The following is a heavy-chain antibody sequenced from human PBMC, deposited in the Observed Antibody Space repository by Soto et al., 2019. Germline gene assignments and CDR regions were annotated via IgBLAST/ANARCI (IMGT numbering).Heavy chain of an antibody. D-gene: IGHD1-7*01. CDR2: IYYSGST. V-gene: IGHV4-59*01. CDR1: GGSISSYY. J-gene: IGHJ5*02. Sequence: SETLSLTCTVSGGSISSYYWSWIRQPPGKGLEWIGYIYYSGSTNYNPSLKSRVTISVDTSKNQFSLKLSSVTAADTAVYYCARTGTGIGWFDPWGQGTLVTVSS. CDR3: ARTGTGIGWFDP.